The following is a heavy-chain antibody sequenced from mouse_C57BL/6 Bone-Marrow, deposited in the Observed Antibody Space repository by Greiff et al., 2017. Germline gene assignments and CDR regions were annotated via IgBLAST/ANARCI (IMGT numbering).Heavy chain of an antibody. V-gene: IGHV1-64*01. CDR1: GYTFTSYW. D-gene: IGHD2-2*01. CDR3: AKRARWLRGFAY. Sequence: QVQLQQPGAELVKPGASVKLSCKASGYTFTSYWMHWVKQRPGQGLEWIGMIHPNSGSTNYNEKFKSKATLPVDKSSSTAYMQLSSLTSEDSAVYYCAKRARWLRGFAYWGQGTLVTVSA. CDR2: IHPNSGST. J-gene: IGHJ3*01.